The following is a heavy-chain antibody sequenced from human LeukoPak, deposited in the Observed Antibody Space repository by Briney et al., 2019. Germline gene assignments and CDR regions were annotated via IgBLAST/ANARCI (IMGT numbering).Heavy chain of an antibody. CDR1: GFTVSSNY. CDR2: IYSGGST. Sequence: PGGSLRLSCAASGFTVSSNYMSWVRQAPGKGLEWVSVIYSGGSTYYADSVKGRFTISRDNSKNTLYLQMNSLRAEDTAVYYCARDRAPGEWDYWGQGTLVTVSS. V-gene: IGHV3-53*01. CDR3: ARDRAPGEWDY. D-gene: IGHD3-16*01. J-gene: IGHJ4*02.